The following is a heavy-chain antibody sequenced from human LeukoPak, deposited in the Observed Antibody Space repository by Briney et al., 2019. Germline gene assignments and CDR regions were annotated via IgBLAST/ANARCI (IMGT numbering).Heavy chain of an antibody. J-gene: IGHJ6*02. CDR3: AGWFGELLTPNAYYYGMDV. CDR1: GYTFTSYA. CDR2: INPNSGGT. V-gene: IGHV1-2*02. D-gene: IGHD3-10*01. Sequence: ASVKVSCKASGYTFTSYAINWVRQAPGQGLEWMGWINPNSGGTNYAQKFQGRVTMTRDTSISTAYMELSSLRSEDTAVYYCAGWFGELLTPNAYYYGMDVWGQGTTVTVSS.